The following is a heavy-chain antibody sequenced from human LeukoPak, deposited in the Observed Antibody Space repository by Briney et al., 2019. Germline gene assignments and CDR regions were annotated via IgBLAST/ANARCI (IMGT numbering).Heavy chain of an antibody. Sequence: SETLSLTCTVSGGSTSNYYWSWIRQPPGRGLEWIGYVYSSGSTNYNPSLKSRVTISVDTSKNQLSLKLSSVTAADTAVYYCARGPTRYYFDYWGQGTLVTVSS. CDR2: VYSSGST. V-gene: IGHV4-59*01. J-gene: IGHJ4*02. CDR1: GGSTSNYY. CDR3: ARGPTRYYFDY.